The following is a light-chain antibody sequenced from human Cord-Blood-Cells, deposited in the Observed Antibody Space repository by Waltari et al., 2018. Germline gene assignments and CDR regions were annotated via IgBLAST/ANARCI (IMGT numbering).Light chain of an antibody. CDR2: AAS. CDR3: QQNYSTPLT. Sequence: DIQMTQYPSSLSASVGDRVTITCRASQSISSYLNWYQQKPGKAPKLLIYAASSLQSGVPSRFSSSGSGADFTLTYSSLQPEDFATYYCQQNYSTPLTFGGGTKVEIK. CDR1: QSISSY. V-gene: IGKV1-39*01. J-gene: IGKJ4*01.